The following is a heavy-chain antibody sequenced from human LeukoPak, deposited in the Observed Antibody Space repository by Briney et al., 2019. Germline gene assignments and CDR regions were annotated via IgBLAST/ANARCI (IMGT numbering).Heavy chain of an antibody. J-gene: IGHJ6*03. CDR2: ITWDGIST. D-gene: IGHD6-13*01. CDR1: GFTFDDYA. CDR3: AKDIVAGYHYYMDV. Sequence: GGSLRLSCAASGFTFDDYAMHWVRQAPGKGLEWVSLITWDGISTYYADSVKGRFTISRDSSKNSLFLQMISLRAEDTALYYCAKDIVAGYHYYMDVWGKGTTVTVSS. V-gene: IGHV3-43D*03.